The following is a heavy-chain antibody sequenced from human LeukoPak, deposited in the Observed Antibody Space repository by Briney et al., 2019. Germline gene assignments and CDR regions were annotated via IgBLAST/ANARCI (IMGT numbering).Heavy chain of an antibody. Sequence: GGSLRLSCAASGFTFSDYCMSWIRQAPGKGLEWISYISSSGSTIYYADSVKGRFTISRDNAKNSLYLQMNSLRAEDTAVYYCARDTAYSSGWWYSYFDYWGQGTLVTVSS. CDR1: GFTFSDYC. J-gene: IGHJ4*02. D-gene: IGHD6-19*01. CDR2: ISSSGSTI. CDR3: ARDTAYSSGWWYSYFDY. V-gene: IGHV3-11*04.